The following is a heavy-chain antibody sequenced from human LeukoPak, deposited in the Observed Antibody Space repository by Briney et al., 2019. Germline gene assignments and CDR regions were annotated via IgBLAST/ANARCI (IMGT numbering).Heavy chain of an antibody. Sequence: PSETLSLTCTVSGGSISSSSYYWGWIRQPPGTGLEWIGSIYYSGSTYYNPSLKSRVTIPVDTSKNQFSLKLSSVTAADTAVYYCASLDRSTSPYYYYYGMDVWGQGTTVTVSS. V-gene: IGHV4-39*01. CDR2: IYYSGST. D-gene: IGHD2-2*01. CDR3: ASLDRSTSPYYYYYGMDV. J-gene: IGHJ6*02. CDR1: GGSISSSSYY.